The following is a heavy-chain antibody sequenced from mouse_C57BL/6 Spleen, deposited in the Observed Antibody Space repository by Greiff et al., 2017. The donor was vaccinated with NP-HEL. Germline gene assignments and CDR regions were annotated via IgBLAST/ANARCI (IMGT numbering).Heavy chain of an antibody. Sequence: VQLQQSGPELVKPGASVKISCKASGYAFSSSWMNWVKQRPGKGLEWIGRIYPGDGDTNYNGKFKGKATLTADKSSSTAYMQLSSLTSEDSAVYLCARQLSPHYFDYWGQGTTLTVSS. CDR1: GYAFSSSW. V-gene: IGHV1-82*01. D-gene: IGHD3-2*02. CDR3: ARQLSPHYFDY. CDR2: IYPGDGDT. J-gene: IGHJ2*01.